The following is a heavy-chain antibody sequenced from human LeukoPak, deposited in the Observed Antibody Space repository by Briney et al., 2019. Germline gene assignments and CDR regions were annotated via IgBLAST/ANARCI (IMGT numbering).Heavy chain of an antibody. Sequence: GGSLRLSCAASGFTFSSYCMNWARQAPGKGLEWVAVIWYDGSNKYYADSVKGRFTISRDNSKNTLYLQMNSLRAEDTAVYYCAKEGFDSWGQGTLVTVSS. CDR1: GFTFSSYC. CDR3: AKEGFDS. CDR2: IWYDGSNK. V-gene: IGHV3-33*06. J-gene: IGHJ4*02.